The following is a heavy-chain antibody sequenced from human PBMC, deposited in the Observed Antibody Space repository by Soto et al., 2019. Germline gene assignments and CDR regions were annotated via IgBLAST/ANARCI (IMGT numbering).Heavy chain of an antibody. CDR3: ARVYSNYGYYYYGMDV. CDR1: GFTFSSYW. D-gene: IGHD4-4*01. Sequence: GGSLRLSCAASGFTFSSYWMSWVRQAPGKGLEWVANIKQDGSEKYYVDSVKGRFTISRDNAKNSLYLQMNSLRAEDTAVYYCARVYSNYGYYYYGMDVWGQGTTVTVSS. CDR2: IKQDGSEK. J-gene: IGHJ6*02. V-gene: IGHV3-7*05.